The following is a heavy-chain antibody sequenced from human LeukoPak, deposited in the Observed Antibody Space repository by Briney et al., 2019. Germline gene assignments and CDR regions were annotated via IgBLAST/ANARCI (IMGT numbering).Heavy chain of an antibody. CDR3: ARSLLYCSNSSCVFYY. D-gene: IGHD2-2*01. CDR1: GFTFSSYE. CDR2: IRSSGSNI. V-gene: IGHV3-48*03. J-gene: IGHJ4*02. Sequence: GGSLRLSCAASGFTFSSYEVKWVRQAAGRGLEWFSYIRSSGSNIYYADCVKGRFTISRDNARNSLYLQMNSLRAEDTAVYYCARSLLYCSNSSCVFYYWGQGTLVTLSS.